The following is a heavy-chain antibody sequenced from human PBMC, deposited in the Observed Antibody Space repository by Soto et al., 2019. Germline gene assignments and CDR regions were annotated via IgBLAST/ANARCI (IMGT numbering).Heavy chain of an antibody. Sequence: LRLSCAASGFTFTSYTMNWVRQAPGKGLEWVSSISSSSDYIYYADSMKGRVTISRDNAKNSLFLDMNSLTGEDTAVYYCARARVYATGPLDFWGQGTLVTVSS. CDR2: ISSSSDYI. D-gene: IGHD6-13*01. J-gene: IGHJ4*02. CDR3: ARARVYATGPLDF. CDR1: GFTFTSYT. V-gene: IGHV3-21*06.